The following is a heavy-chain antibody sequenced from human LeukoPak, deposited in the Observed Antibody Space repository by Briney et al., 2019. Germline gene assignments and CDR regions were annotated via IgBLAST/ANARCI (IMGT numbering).Heavy chain of an antibody. CDR1: GFTFSSYG. Sequence: GGTLRLSCAASGFTFSSYGMSWVRQAPGKGLEWVSAISGSGGSTYYADSVKGRFTISRDNAKNSLYLQMNSLRAEDTAVYYCARDMYYDILTGFDYWGQGTLVTVSS. CDR2: ISGSGGST. CDR3: ARDMYYDILTGFDY. D-gene: IGHD3-9*01. V-gene: IGHV3-23*01. J-gene: IGHJ4*02.